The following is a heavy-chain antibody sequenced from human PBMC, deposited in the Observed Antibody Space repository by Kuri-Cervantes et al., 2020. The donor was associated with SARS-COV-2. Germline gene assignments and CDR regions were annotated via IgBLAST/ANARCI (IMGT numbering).Heavy chain of an antibody. CDR1: GFIFSDYY. CDR3: AKDQHGIVVVVAAIEY. D-gene: IGHD2-15*01. Sequence: GGSLRLSCAASGFIFSDYYMTWIRQAPGKGLEWVSNIGPSGTTKYYADSVKGRFTISRDNAKNSLYLQMNSLRTEDTAVYYCAKDQHGIVVVVAAIEYWGQGTLVTVSS. CDR2: IGPSGTTK. V-gene: IGHV3-11*04. J-gene: IGHJ4*02.